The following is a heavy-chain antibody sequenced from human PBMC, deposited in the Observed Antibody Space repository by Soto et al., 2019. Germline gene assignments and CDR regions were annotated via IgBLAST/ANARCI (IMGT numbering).Heavy chain of an antibody. D-gene: IGHD1-1*01. CDR3: VRDGTKTLRDWFDP. V-gene: IGHV4-4*07. J-gene: IGHJ5*02. Sequence: PSETLSLTCTVSGASISGFYWSWIRKSAGKGLEWIGRIYATGTTDYNPSLKSRVMMSVDTSKKQFSLKLRSVTAADTAVYYCVRDGTKTLRDWFDPWGQGISVTVSA. CDR1: GASISGFY. CDR2: IYATGTT.